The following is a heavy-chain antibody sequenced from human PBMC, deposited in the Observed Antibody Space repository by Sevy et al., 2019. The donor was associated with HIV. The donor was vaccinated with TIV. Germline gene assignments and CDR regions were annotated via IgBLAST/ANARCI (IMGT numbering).Heavy chain of an antibody. CDR3: ARDQPRNSGFDY. J-gene: IGHJ4*02. CDR2: ISSSSTI. D-gene: IGHD1-26*01. V-gene: IGHV3-48*01. CDR1: GFSFTSYS. Sequence: GGSLRLSCAASGFSFTSYSMNWVRQAPGKGLEWVSYISSSSTIYYADSVKGRFTTYRDNAKNSLFLQMNSLRAEDTAVYYCARDQPRNSGFDYWGQGTLVTVSS.